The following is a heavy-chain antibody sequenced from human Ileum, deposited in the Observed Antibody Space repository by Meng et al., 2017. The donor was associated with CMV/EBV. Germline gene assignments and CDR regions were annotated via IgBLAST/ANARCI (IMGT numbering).Heavy chain of an antibody. Sequence: SENLSLTCTVSGGSFTNYYWSWIRQPPGKGLEWIGYIYYSGYTKYNPSLKSRVTISLDTSKNQFSLRLSSVTAADTAVYYCARPSSGSYRDGMDVWGQGTTVTVSS. CDR2: IYYSGYT. V-gene: IGHV4-59*01. D-gene: IGHD3-10*01. CDR3: ARPSSGSYRDGMDV. CDR1: GGSFTNYY. J-gene: IGHJ6*02.